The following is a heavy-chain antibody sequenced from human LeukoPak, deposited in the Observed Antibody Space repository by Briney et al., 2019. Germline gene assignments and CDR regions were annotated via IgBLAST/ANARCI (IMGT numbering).Heavy chain of an antibody. V-gene: IGHV3-21*01. J-gene: IGHJ3*02. Sequence: PGGSLRLSCAASGFTFSSYSMSWVRQAPGKGLEWVSSISSSSSYIYYADSVKGRFTISRDNAKNSLYLQMNSLRAEDTAVYYCARDSLTYYYDSSGFSAFDIWGQGTMVTVSS. CDR3: ARDSLTYYYDSSGFSAFDI. D-gene: IGHD3-22*01. CDR1: GFTFSSYS. CDR2: ISSSSSYI.